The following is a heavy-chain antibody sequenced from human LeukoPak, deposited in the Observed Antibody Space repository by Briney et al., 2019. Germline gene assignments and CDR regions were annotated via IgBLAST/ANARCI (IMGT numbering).Heavy chain of an antibody. CDR2: INHSGST. Sequence: TSETLSLTCAVYGGSFSGYYWSWIRQPPGKGLEWIGEINHSGSTNYNPSLKSRVTISVDTSMNQFSLKLSSVTAADTAVYYCARLNPLAGAFDYWGQGTLVTVSS. CDR3: ARLNPLAGAFDY. D-gene: IGHD7-27*01. CDR1: GGSFSGYY. J-gene: IGHJ4*02. V-gene: IGHV4-34*01.